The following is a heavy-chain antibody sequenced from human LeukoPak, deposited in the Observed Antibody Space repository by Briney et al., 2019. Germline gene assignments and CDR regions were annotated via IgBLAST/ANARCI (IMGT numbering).Heavy chain of an antibody. Sequence: ASVKVSCKASGGTFSSYAISWVRQAPGQGLEWMGGIIPIFGTANYAQKFQGRVTITADESTSTAYMELSSLRSEDTAVYYCATESYSGSYLYAFDIWGPGTMVTVSS. CDR3: ATESYSGSYLYAFDI. CDR1: GGTFSSYA. CDR2: IIPIFGTA. J-gene: IGHJ3*02. D-gene: IGHD1-26*01. V-gene: IGHV1-69*13.